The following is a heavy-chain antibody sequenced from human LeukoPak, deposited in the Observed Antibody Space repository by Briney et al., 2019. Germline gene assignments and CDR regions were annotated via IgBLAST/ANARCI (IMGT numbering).Heavy chain of an antibody. J-gene: IGHJ4*02. CDR2: ISGSGGST. CDR1: GFTFSSYA. CDR3: AKERFIFVVARTDY. Sequence: GGSLRLSCAASGFTFSSYAMSWVRQAPGKELEWVSAISGSGGSTYYADSVRGRFTISRDNSKNTLYLQMNSLRAEDTAVYYCAKERFIFVVARTDYWGQGTLVTVSS. D-gene: IGHD2-15*01. V-gene: IGHV3-23*01.